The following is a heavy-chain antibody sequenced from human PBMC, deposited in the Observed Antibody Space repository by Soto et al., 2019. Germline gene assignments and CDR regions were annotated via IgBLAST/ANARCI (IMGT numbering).Heavy chain of an antibody. Sequence: PGGSLRLSCTASGFSFTNFAMSWVRQAPGKGLEWVAGIGASGDITWYADSVKGRLSISRDNSKNTLYLQLNSLRFEDTAVYYCAKDDFTDRGDDYFDYWGQGTRVTVSS. CDR2: IGASGDIT. D-gene: IGHD2-21*02. CDR3: AKDDFTDRGDDYFDY. J-gene: IGHJ4*02. CDR1: GFSFTNFA. V-gene: IGHV3-23*01.